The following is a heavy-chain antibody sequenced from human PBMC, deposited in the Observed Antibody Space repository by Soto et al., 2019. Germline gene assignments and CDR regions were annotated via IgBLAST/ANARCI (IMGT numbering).Heavy chain of an antibody. J-gene: IGHJ4*02. Sequence: PGGSLRLSCAASGFTFSSYAMTWVRQAPGRGLEWVSVISGGSAVIDYADSVKGRFTISRDNSKNTLYLQMNSLRAEDTAVYYCNLGYCSSSSCIRGLYYFDHWGQGALVTVSS. CDR3: NLGYCSSSSCIRGLYYFDH. D-gene: IGHD2-2*01. V-gene: IGHV3-23*01. CDR1: GFTFSSYA. CDR2: ISGGSAVI.